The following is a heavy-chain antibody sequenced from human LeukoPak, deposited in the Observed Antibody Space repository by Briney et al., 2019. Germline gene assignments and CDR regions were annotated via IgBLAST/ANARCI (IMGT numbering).Heavy chain of an antibody. CDR1: GGSISSSNW. D-gene: IGHD3-9*01. CDR2: IYHSGST. CDR3: ASTSGILTGYPPLYYYYGMDV. V-gene: IGHV4-4*02. J-gene: IGHJ6*02. Sequence: SGTLSLTCAVSGGSISSSNWWSWGRQPPGKGLEWIGEIYHSGSTNYNPSLKGRVTISVDKSKNQFSLKLSSVTAADTAVYYCASTSGILTGYPPLYYYYGMDVWGQGTTVTVSS.